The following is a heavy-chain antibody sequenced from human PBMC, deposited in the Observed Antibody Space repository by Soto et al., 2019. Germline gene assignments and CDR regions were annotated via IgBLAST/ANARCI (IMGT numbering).Heavy chain of an antibody. CDR2: IGGSGGT. Sequence: GGSLRLSCAASGFTFNTYAMSWVRQAPGRGLEWVSAIGGSGGTYYADSVKGRFTISRDNAKNSLYLQMNSLRAEDTAVYYCARAPYYYDSSGYWAYWGQGTLVTVSS. CDR3: ARAPYYYDSSGYWAY. V-gene: IGHV3-23*01. CDR1: GFTFNTYA. J-gene: IGHJ4*02. D-gene: IGHD3-22*01.